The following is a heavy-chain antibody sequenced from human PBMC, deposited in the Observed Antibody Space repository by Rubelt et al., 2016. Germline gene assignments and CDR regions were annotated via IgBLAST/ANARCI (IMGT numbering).Heavy chain of an antibody. J-gene: IGHJ4*02. CDR1: GYTLTELS. CDR2: FDPEDGET. V-gene: IGHV1-24*01. Sequence: QVQLVQSGAEVKKPGASVKVSCKVSGYTLTELSMHWVRQAPGKGLEWMGGFDPEDGETIYAQKFQGRVTMTEDTSTDTAYMGLSSLRSEDTAVYYCATRSLWFGEIDRCFDYWGQGTLVTVSS. CDR3: ATRSLWFGEIDRCFDY. D-gene: IGHD3-10*01.